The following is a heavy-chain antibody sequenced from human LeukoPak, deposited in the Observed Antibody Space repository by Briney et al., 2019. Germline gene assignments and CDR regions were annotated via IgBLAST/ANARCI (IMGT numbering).Heavy chain of an antibody. D-gene: IGHD5-18*01. J-gene: IGHJ6*02. CDR2: INPNSGGT. V-gene: IGHV1-2*02. CDR3: ASHVDTAMVTLLQDYYGMDV. Sequence: GASVKVSCKASGYTFTGYYMHWVRQAPGQGLEWMGWINPNSGGTNYAQKFQGRVTMTRDTSISTAYMELSRLRSDDTAVYYCASHVDTAMVTLLQDYYGMDVWGQGTTVTVSS. CDR1: GYTFTGYY.